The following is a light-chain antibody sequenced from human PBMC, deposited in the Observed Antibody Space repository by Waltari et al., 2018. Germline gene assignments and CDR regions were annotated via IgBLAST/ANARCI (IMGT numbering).Light chain of an antibody. CDR1: ELKKPF. CDR3: QSADSAGIWV. Sequence: SYELTQAPSVSVSAGQTATITCSGRELKKPFGYWYQQRPGQAPVLIIYKDTERTSEMPERFSGSTSGTTVTLTINDVQAEDEADYYCQSADSAGIWVFGGGTTLTVL. CDR2: KDT. J-gene: IGLJ3*02. V-gene: IGLV3-25*03.